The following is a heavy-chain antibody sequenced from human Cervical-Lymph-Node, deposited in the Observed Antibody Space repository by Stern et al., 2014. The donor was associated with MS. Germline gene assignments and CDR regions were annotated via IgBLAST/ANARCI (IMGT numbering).Heavy chain of an antibody. CDR2: IYPGDSDT. Sequence: VQLVQSGAEVKKPGESLQISCKGFGYSFTSYWVAWVRQMPGKGLEWMGIIYPGDSDTRYSPSFQGQVTISADKSINTAYLQWTSLQASDTALYFCARSAAGHSGWFDPWGQGTLVTVSS. J-gene: IGHJ5*02. D-gene: IGHD6-13*01. V-gene: IGHV5-51*01. CDR1: GYSFTSYW. CDR3: ARSAAGHSGWFDP.